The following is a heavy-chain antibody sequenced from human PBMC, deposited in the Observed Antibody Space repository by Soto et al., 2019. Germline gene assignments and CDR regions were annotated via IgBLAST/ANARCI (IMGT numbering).Heavy chain of an antibody. CDR1: GFTFSSYA. CDR2: ISGSGGST. D-gene: IGHD6-13*01. V-gene: IGHV3-23*01. Sequence: PGGSLRLSCAASGFTFSSYAMSWVRQAPGKGLEWVSSISGSGGSTYYADSVKGRFTISRDNSKNTLYLQMNSLRDEDTALYYCAKGSTRSGSWYAGNWFDPWGQGTLVTVSS. CDR3: AKGSTRSGSWYAGNWFDP. J-gene: IGHJ5*02.